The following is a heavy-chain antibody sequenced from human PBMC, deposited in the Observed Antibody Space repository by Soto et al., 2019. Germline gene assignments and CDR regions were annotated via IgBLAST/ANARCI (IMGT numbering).Heavy chain of an antibody. CDR2: ISYDGSNK. CDR3: AKAYDFWSGSLDY. Sequence: PGGSLRLSCAASGFTFSSYGMHWVRQAPGKGLEWVAVISYDGSNKYYADSVKGRFTISRDNSKNTLYLQMNSLRAEDTAVYYCAKAYDFWSGSLDYWAQGTLVTVSS. D-gene: IGHD3-3*01. CDR1: GFTFSSYG. V-gene: IGHV3-30*18. J-gene: IGHJ4*02.